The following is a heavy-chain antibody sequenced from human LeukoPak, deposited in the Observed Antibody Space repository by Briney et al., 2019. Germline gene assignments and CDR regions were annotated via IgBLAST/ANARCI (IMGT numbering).Heavy chain of an antibody. Sequence: KSGGSLRLSCAASGFTFNYAWMSWVRQVPGKGLEWVGQTVSEIDGGTTDYATPVKGRFTISRDDSKSTLYLQMNSLKIEDTAVYYCTTDEDWNYARKDVWGQGATVIVSS. CDR2: TVSEIDGGTT. J-gene: IGHJ6*02. D-gene: IGHD1-7*01. V-gene: IGHV3-15*04. CDR1: GFTFNYAW. CDR3: TTDEDWNYARKDV.